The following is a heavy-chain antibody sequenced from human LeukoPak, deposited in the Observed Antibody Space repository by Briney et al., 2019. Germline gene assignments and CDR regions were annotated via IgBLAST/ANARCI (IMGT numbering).Heavy chain of an antibody. CDR1: GPTFSSYG. CDR2: ISFDGSYK. CDR3: AKGVDTATIHGAFDI. J-gene: IGHJ3*02. V-gene: IGHV3-30*18. Sequence: GRSLRLSCAASGPTFSSYGMHWVRQAPGKGLEWVGVISFDGSYKYYADSVKGRFTISRDNSKNTLYLQMNSLRVEDTAVYYCAKGVDTATIHGAFDIWGQGTMVTVSS. D-gene: IGHD5-18*01.